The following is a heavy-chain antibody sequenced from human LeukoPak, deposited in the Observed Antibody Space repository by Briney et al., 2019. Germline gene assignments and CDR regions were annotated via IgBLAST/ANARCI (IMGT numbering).Heavy chain of an antibody. Sequence: SETLSLTCAVSGYSISSGYYWGWIRQPPGKGLEWIGSIYHSGSTYYNPSLKSRVTISVDTSKNQFSLKLSSVTAADTAVYYCARRSDFWSGPNWFDPWGQGTLVTVSS. V-gene: IGHV4-38-2*01. D-gene: IGHD3-3*01. CDR2: IYHSGST. J-gene: IGHJ5*02. CDR3: ARRSDFWSGPNWFDP. CDR1: GYSISSGYY.